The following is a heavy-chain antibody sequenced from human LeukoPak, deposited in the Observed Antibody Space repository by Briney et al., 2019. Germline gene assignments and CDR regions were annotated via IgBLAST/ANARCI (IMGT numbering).Heavy chain of an antibody. J-gene: IGHJ4*02. CDR3: AKMALSLTAVAGTGLDY. Sequence: GGSLRLSCAASGFNFNVYAMHWVRQTPGKGLEWVALISYDGTNKYYAEAVKGRFTISRDNSKNTLYLQVSSLRAEDTALYYCAKMALSLTAVAGTGLDYWGQGALVTVSS. CDR1: GFNFNVYA. CDR2: ISYDGTNK. V-gene: IGHV3-30*18. D-gene: IGHD6-19*01.